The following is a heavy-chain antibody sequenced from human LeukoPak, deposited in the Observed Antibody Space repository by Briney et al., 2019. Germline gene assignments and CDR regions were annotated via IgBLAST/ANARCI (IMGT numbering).Heavy chain of an antibody. CDR3: AKDHFTIFGVVIEAYYYYYGMDV. CDR1: GFTFSSYG. D-gene: IGHD3-3*01. CDR2: ISYDGSNK. Sequence: GGSLRLSCAASGFTFSSYGMHWVRQAPGKGLEWVAVISYDGSNKYYADSVKGRFTISRDNSKNTLYLQMNSLRAEDTAVYYCAKDHFTIFGVVIEAYYYYYGMDVWGQGTTVTVSS. V-gene: IGHV3-30*18. J-gene: IGHJ6*02.